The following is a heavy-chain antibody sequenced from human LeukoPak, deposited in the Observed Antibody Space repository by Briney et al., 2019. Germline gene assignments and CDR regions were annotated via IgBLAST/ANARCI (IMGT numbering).Heavy chain of an antibody. J-gene: IGHJ4*02. Sequence: SVKVSCKASGGTFSSYAISWVRQAPGQGLEWMGGIIPIFGTANYAQKFQGRVTITADKSTSTVYMELSSLRSEDTAVYYCAREITMVRGGGGNSLDYWGQGTLVTVSS. CDR2: IIPIFGTA. CDR1: GGTFSSYA. D-gene: IGHD3-10*01. V-gene: IGHV1-69*06. CDR3: AREITMVRGGGGNSLDY.